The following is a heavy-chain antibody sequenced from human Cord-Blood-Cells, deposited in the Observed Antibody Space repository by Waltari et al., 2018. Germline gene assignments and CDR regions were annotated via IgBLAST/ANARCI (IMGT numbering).Heavy chain of an antibody. Sequence: QVQLVESGGGVVQPGRSLSLSCEASGFTFSSYGLHWVRQAPGKGLEWVAVISYDGSNKYYADSVKGRFTISRDNSKNTLYLQMNSLRAEDTAVYYCATSNITGTTREDYWGQGTLVTVSS. CDR1: GFTFSSYG. V-gene: IGHV3-30*03. CDR3: ATSNITGTTREDY. CDR2: ISYDGSNK. J-gene: IGHJ4*02. D-gene: IGHD1-7*01.